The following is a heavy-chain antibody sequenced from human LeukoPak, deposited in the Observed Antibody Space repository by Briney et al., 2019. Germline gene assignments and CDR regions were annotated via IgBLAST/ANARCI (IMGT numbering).Heavy chain of an antibody. CDR1: GGTFSSYA. J-gene: IGHJ4*02. Sequence: SVKVSCKASGGTFSSYAISWVRQAPGQGLEWMGGIISIFGAANYAQKFQGRVTITADESTSTAYMELSSLRSEDTAVYYCARESTLGYCSSTSCYSAYYFDYWGQGTLVTVSS. CDR3: ARESTLGYCSSTSCYSAYYFDY. D-gene: IGHD2-2*01. V-gene: IGHV1-69*13. CDR2: IISIFGAA.